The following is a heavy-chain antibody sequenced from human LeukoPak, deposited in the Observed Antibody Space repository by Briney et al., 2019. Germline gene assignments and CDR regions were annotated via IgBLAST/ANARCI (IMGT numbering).Heavy chain of an antibody. CDR1: GGSISSSSYY. Sequence: SETLSLTCTVSGGSISSSSYYWGWIRQPPGKGLEWIGSIYYSGSTYYNPSLKSRVTISVYTSKNQFSLKLSSVTAADTAVYYCARDIAARPIIDWGQGTLVTVSS. CDR2: IYYSGST. J-gene: IGHJ4*02. V-gene: IGHV4-39*07. D-gene: IGHD6-6*01. CDR3: ARDIAARPIID.